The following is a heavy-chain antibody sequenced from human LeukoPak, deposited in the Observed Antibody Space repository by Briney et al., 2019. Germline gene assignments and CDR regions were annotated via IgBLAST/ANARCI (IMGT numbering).Heavy chain of an antibody. CDR1: GGSFSSYY. Sequence: SETLSLTCAVYGGSFSSYYWSWIRQPPGKGLEWIGEINHSGSTNFKPSLKSRVTISVDRTKNQFSLKLSSVTAADTAVYYCAIIAAAGYFDYWGQGTLVTVSS. V-gene: IGHV4-34*01. CDR2: INHSGST. J-gene: IGHJ4*02. CDR3: AIIAAAGYFDY. D-gene: IGHD6-13*01.